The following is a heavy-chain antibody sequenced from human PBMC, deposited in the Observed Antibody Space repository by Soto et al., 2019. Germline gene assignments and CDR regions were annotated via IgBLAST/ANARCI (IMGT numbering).Heavy chain of an antibody. CDR3: ARDSQYSTDWQRFDS. Sequence: QVQLVQSGVEVKKPGASVKVSCKASGYTFTNYAISWVRQAPGRGLEWMGWVNTYNGNPNYAQIFQGKLTMTTDTSTGTAYMEPRTLKSDDSAVYYCARDSQYSTDWQRFDSWGQGTLVTVSS. CDR2: VNTYNGNP. D-gene: IGHD6-6*01. CDR1: GYTFTNYA. J-gene: IGHJ4*02. V-gene: IGHV1-18*01.